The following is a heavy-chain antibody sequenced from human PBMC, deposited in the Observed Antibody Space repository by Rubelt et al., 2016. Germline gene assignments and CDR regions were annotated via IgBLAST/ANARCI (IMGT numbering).Heavy chain of an antibody. D-gene: IGHD3-22*01. V-gene: IGHV4-59*08. CDR3: GNYYYDSSGYYFGYFQH. CDR2: VHYSGST. Sequence: GLVKPSETLSLTCTVSGGSISSYYWSWIRQPPGKGLEWIGYVHYSGSTDYNPSLKSRVTISVDTSKNQFSLKLSSVTAADTAVYYCGNYYYDSSGYYFGYFQHWGQGTLVTVSS. CDR1: GGSISSYY. J-gene: IGHJ1*01.